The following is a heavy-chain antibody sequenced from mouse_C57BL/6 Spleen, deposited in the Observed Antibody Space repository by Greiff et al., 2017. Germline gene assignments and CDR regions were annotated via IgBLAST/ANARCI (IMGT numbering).Heavy chain of an antibody. CDR1: GFTFSDYG. Sequence: EVKLEESGGGLVKPGGSLKLSCAASGFTFSDYGMHWVRQAPEKGLEWVAYISSGSSTIYYADTGKGRFTISRDNAKNTLFLQMTSLRSEDTAMYYCARGPLITTVVAEGYFDYWGQGTTLTVSS. D-gene: IGHD1-1*01. J-gene: IGHJ2*01. V-gene: IGHV5-17*01. CDR2: ISSGSSTI. CDR3: ARGPLITTVVAEGYFDY.